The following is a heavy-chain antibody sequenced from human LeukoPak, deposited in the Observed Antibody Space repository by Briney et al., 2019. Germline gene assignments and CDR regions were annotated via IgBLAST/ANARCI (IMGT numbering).Heavy chain of an antibody. CDR2: IGTSGDT. CDR3: SRVGSSGWPNYFDS. Sequence: GGSLRLSCAASGFTFSSYDMHWVRQATGKGLEWVSVIGTSGDTYYAGSVKGRFTISRENAKNSLYLQMNSLTAGDTAVYFCSRVGSSGWPNYFDSWGQRTLVTVSS. V-gene: IGHV3-13*04. J-gene: IGHJ4*02. D-gene: IGHD6-19*01. CDR1: GFTFSSYD.